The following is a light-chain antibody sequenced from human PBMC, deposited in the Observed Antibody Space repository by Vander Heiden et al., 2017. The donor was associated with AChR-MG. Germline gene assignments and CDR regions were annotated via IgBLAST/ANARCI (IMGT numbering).Light chain of an antibody. CDR2: QDD. J-gene: IGLJ1*01. CDR3: QAWDTNIAYV. Sequence: SYELTQPPSVSVSPGQTASITCSGAELGNKYVSWYQQRPGQSPVLVMYQDDKRPSGIPERFSGSNSGETAILTISGTQALDEADYYCQAWDTNIAYVFGSGTRVTVL. V-gene: IGLV3-1*01. CDR1: ELGNKY.